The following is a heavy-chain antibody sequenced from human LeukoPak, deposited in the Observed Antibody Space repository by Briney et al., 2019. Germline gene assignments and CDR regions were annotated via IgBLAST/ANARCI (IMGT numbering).Heavy chain of an antibody. CDR2: IKQDGSEK. CDR1: GFTFSTYW. CDR3: AKGNTVTTGYNWFAP. D-gene: IGHD4-11*01. Sequence: PGGSLRLSCAASGFTFSTYWMSWVRQAPGKGLEWVANIKQDGSEKYYIDSVKGRFTISRDNAKNSLYLQMNSLRAEDTALYYCAKGNTVTTGYNWFAPWGQGTLVTVSS. V-gene: IGHV3-7*03. J-gene: IGHJ5*02.